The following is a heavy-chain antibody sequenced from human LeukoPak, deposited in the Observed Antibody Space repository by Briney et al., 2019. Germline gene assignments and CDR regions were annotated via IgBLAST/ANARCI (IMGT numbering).Heavy chain of an antibody. D-gene: IGHD6-13*01. V-gene: IGHV4-59*01. J-gene: IGHJ4*02. Sequence: SETLSLTCTVSGGSISSYYWSWIRQPPGKGREGIWYIYYSGSTNYNPSLKSRVTISVDTSKNQFSLKLSSVTAADTAVYYCASGAKFSSSWYSFDYWGQGTLVTVSS. CDR3: ASGAKFSSSWYSFDY. CDR1: GGSISSYY. CDR2: IYYSGST.